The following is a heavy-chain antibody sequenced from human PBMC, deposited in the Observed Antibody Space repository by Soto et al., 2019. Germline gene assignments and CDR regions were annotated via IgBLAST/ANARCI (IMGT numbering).Heavy chain of an antibody. CDR3: TRRAEYDSGGYYYAYDY. J-gene: IGHJ4*02. V-gene: IGHV3-73*01. Sequence: GGSLRLSCAASGFTFSDSAMHWVRQASGKGLEWLGRIRSKANNFATAYAASVKGRFTISRDDAKNTVYLQMNSLNSEDTAVYYCTRRAEYDSGGYYYAYDYWGQGTRVTVSS. D-gene: IGHD3-22*01. CDR2: IRSKANNFAT. CDR1: GFTFSDSA.